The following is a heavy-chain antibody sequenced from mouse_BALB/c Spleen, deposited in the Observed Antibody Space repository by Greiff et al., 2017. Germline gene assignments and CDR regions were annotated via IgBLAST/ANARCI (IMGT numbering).Heavy chain of an antibody. CDR2: INPSNGGT. Sequence: VQLQQPGAELVKPGASVKLSCKASGYTFTSYYMYWVKQRPGQGLEWIGGINPSNGGTNFNEKFKSKATLTVDKSSSTAYMQLSSLTSEDSAVYYCTRFDDDYAMDYWGQGTSVTVSS. V-gene: IGHV1S81*02. CDR1: GYTFTSYY. D-gene: IGHD2-3*01. CDR3: TRFDDDYAMDY. J-gene: IGHJ4*01.